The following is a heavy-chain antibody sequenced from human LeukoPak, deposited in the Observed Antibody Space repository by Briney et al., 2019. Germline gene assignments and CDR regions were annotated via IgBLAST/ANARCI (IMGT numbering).Heavy chain of an antibody. D-gene: IGHD3-22*01. CDR1: GSTFSSYA. Sequence: GGPLRLSCAASGSTFSSYAMSWVRQAPGKGLEWVSAISGSGGSTYYADSVKGRFTISRDNSKNTLYLQMNSLRAEDTAVYYCAKGDYYDSSGYFDYWGQGTLVTVSS. V-gene: IGHV3-23*01. J-gene: IGHJ4*02. CDR2: ISGSGGST. CDR3: AKGDYYDSSGYFDY.